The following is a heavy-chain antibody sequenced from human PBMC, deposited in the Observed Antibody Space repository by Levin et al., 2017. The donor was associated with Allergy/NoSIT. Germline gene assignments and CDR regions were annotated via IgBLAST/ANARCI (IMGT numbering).Heavy chain of an antibody. Sequence: PSETLSLTCAVSGGSISSGGYSWSWIRQPPGTGLEWIGYIYHSGSTYYNPSLKSRVTISVDRSKNQFSLKLSSVTAADTAVYYCARGKRRSAFLREYYFDYWGQGTLVTVSS. CDR1: GGSISSGGYS. J-gene: IGHJ4*02. V-gene: IGHV4-30-2*01. D-gene: IGHD3-3*01. CDR2: IYHSGST. CDR3: ARGKRRSAFLREYYFDY.